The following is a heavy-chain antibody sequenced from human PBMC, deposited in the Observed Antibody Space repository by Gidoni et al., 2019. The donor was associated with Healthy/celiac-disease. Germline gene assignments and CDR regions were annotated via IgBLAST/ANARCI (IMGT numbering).Heavy chain of an antibody. CDR3: ARAGIFGVVIDY. V-gene: IGHV3-11*06. CDR2: ISGSSSDT. D-gene: IGHD3-3*01. J-gene: IGHJ4*02. CDR1: GFTFSDYY. Sequence: QVQLVESGGGLVKPGGSLRLSCSASGFTFSDYYINWIRQAPGKGLGWVSYISGSSSDTNYADSVQGRFTISRDNPKNSLYLEMNSLSAEDTAVYYCARAGIFGVVIDYWGQGTLVTVSS.